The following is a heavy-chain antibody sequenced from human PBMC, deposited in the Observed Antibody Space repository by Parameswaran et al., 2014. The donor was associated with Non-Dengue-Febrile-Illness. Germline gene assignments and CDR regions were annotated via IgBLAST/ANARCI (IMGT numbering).Heavy chain of an antibody. V-gene: IGHV4-34*01. Sequence: RWIRQPPGKGLEWIGEINHSGSTNYNPSLKSRVTISVDTSKNQFSLKLSSVTAADTAVYYCARKIGYDILPRKAFDIWGQGTMVTVSS. CDR2: INHSGST. CDR3: ARKIGYDILPRKAFDI. J-gene: IGHJ3*02. D-gene: IGHD3-9*01.